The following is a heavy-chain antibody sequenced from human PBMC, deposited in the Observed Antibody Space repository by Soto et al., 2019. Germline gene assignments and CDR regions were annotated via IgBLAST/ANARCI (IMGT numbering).Heavy chain of an antibody. CDR1: GGSFSGYY. V-gene: IGHV4-34*01. J-gene: IGHJ4*02. D-gene: IGHD3-3*01. Sequence: SETLSLTCAVYGGSFSGYYWSWIRQPPGKGLEWIGEINHSGSTNYNPSLKSRVTISVDTSKNQFSLKLSSVTAADTAVYYCARDSRQLPTIFGVVIEEKGNDYWGQGTLVTVSS. CDR2: INHSGST. CDR3: ARDSRQLPTIFGVVIEEKGNDY.